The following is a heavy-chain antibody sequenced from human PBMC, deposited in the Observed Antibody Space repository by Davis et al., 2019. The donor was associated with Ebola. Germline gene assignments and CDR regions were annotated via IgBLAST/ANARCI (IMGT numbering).Heavy chain of an antibody. CDR2: INKDGAT. J-gene: IGHJ4*02. CDR1: GFLVSSNY. CDR3: ARDRPSEALFDQ. V-gene: IGHV3-53*01. Sequence: GESLKISCAASGFLVSSNYMSWVRQAPGKGLEWVSVINKDGATKYADSVKGRFTISRDNAKNTLYLQMNSLRAEDTAVYYCARDRPSEALFDQWGQGTLVTVSS. D-gene: IGHD3-3*02.